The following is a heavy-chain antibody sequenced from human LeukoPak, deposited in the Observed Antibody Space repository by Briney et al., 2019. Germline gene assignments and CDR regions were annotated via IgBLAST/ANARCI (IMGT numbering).Heavy chain of an antibody. CDR3: ARAFCSSTSCYDDYYYMDV. D-gene: IGHD2-2*01. V-gene: IGHV4-30-4*01. CDR1: GGSISSGDYY. J-gene: IGHJ6*03. Sequence: KSSETLSLTCTVSGGSISSGDYYWSWIRQPPGKGLEWIGYIYHSGSTYYNPSLKSRVTISVDRSKNQFSLKLSSVTAADTAVYYCARAFCSSTSCYDDYYYMDVWGKGTTVTVSS. CDR2: IYHSGST.